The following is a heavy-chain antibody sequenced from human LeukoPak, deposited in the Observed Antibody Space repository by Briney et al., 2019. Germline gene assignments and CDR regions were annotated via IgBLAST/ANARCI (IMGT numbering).Heavy chain of an antibody. CDR3: VRHPRYSTGWDIDY. V-gene: IGHV4-38-2*01. Sequence: PSETLSLTCAVSGYSISNAYYWGWIRQPPGKGLEWIASMYHSGSTYYNPSLKSRVTISVDTSKNQFSLKLNSVTAADTAVYYCVRHPRYSTGWDIDYSGQGTLVTVSS. CDR2: MYHSGST. CDR1: GYSISNAYY. D-gene: IGHD6-19*01. J-gene: IGHJ4*02.